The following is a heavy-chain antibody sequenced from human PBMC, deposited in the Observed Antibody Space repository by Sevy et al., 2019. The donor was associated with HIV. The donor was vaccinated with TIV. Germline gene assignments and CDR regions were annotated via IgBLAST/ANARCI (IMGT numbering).Heavy chain of an antibody. D-gene: IGHD2-2*02. CDR3: ARGPRRVPAAIRVGDYYYYGMDV. V-gene: IGHV1-69*13. CDR2: IIPIFGTA. J-gene: IGHJ6*02. CDR1: GGTFSSYA. Sequence: ASVKVSCKASGGTFSSYAISWVRQAPGQGLEWMGGIIPIFGTANYVQKFQGRVTITADESTSTAYMELSSLRSEDTAVYYCARGPRRVPAAIRVGDYYYYGMDVWGQGTTVTVSS.